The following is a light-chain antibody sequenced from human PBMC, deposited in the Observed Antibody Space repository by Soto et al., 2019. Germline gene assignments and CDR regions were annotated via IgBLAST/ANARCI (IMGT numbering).Light chain of an antibody. CDR2: GAS. Sequence: EIVLTQSPGTLSVSPGERATLSRRARQSVSSSYLAWYQQKPGQAPRLLIYGASTRATGIPGRFSGSGSGTDFTLSINTLQSEDSAVYYCQEYDNWPPEGTFGQGTKVDIK. J-gene: IGKJ1*01. CDR1: QSVSSSY. CDR3: QEYDNWPPEGT. V-gene: IGKV3-15*01.